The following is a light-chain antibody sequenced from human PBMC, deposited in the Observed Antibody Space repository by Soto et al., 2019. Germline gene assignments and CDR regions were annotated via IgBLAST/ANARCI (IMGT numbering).Light chain of an antibody. J-gene: IGLJ2*01. CDR2: RNN. CDR1: SSNIGSNY. CDR3: AAWDDSLSGPNVV. Sequence: QSVLTQPPSASGTPGQRVTISCSGSSSNIGSNYVYWYQQLPGTAPKLLIYRNNQRPSGVPGRFSCSKSGTSASLAISGLRSEDEADYYCAAWDDSLSGPNVVFGGGTKLTVL. V-gene: IGLV1-47*01.